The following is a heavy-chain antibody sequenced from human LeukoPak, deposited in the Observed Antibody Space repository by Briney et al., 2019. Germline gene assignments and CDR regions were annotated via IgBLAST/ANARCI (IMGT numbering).Heavy chain of an antibody. CDR3: ARGPNATTDPKSTSITMVRGVINYLAFDI. CDR1: GGSISSSSYY. V-gene: IGHV4-39*07. CDR2: INHSGST. D-gene: IGHD3-10*01. Sequence: PSETLSLTCTVSGGSISSSSYYWSWIRQPPGKGLEWIGEINHSGSTNYNPSLKSRVTISVDTSKNQFSLKLSSVTAADTAVYYCARGPNATTDPKSTSITMVRGVINYLAFDIWGQGTMVTVSS. J-gene: IGHJ3*02.